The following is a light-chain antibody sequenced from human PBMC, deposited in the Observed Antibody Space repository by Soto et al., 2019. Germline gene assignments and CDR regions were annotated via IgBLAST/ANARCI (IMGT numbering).Light chain of an antibody. CDR3: QQRHMWPIT. J-gene: IGKJ5*01. Sequence: IVMTQALAALSVSPRDSATLSCRASQSVHSRLAWYQQKPGQAPRLLIYGASTRASGIPARFRGSGSGTEFTLTISSLEPEDSAVYYCQQRHMWPITFGQGTRLEI. CDR1: QSVHSR. CDR2: GAS. V-gene: IGKV3-15*01.